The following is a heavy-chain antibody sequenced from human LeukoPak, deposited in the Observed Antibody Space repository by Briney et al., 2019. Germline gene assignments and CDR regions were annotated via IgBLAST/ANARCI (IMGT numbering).Heavy chain of an antibody. J-gene: IGHJ4*02. V-gene: IGHV3-7*04. Sequence: GGSLRLSCVVSGFTFSSYWMSWVRQSLGMGLERVANTNMDGSETYYVESLKGRFTISRDNAKNSLYLQMNSLTAGDTAVYYCARGQYSGYDYLDYWGQGTLVTVSS. CDR1: GFTFSSYW. D-gene: IGHD5-12*01. CDR3: ARGQYSGYDYLDY. CDR2: TNMDGSET.